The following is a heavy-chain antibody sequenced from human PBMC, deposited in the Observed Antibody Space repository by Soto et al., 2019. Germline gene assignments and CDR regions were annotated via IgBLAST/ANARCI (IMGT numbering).Heavy chain of an antibody. CDR2: IIPIFGTA. J-gene: IGHJ5*02. CDR1: GGTFSNDI. CDR3: ARDVPREDDSYGPISWFDP. V-gene: IGHV1-69*13. D-gene: IGHD5-18*01. Sequence: ASVKVSCKSSGGTFSNDIITWVRQAPGQGLEWMGGIIPIFGTANYAQKFQGRVTITADESTSTAYMELSSLRSEDTAVYYCARDVPREDDSYGPISWFDPWGQGTLVTVSS.